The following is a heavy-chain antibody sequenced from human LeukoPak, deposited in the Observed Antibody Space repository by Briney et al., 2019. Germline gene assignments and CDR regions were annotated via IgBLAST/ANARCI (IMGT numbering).Heavy chain of an antibody. D-gene: IGHD2-15*01. Sequence: ASVRVSCKTSGYNFIGYFIHWVRQAPGQGLEWMGWIDPHSGDTAYANKFQSRVTLTRDTTTTTVYMESNSLRSDDTAVYFCARVRGGYCTGDRCYGDFFFDNWGQGTLVTVTS. CDR2: IDPHSGDT. J-gene: IGHJ4*02. CDR3: ARVRGGYCTGDRCYGDFFFDN. V-gene: IGHV1-2*02. CDR1: GYNFIGYF.